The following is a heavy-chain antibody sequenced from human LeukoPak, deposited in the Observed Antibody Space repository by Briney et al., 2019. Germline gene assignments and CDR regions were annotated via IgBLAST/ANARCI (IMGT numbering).Heavy chain of an antibody. V-gene: IGHV3-7*01. D-gene: IGHD3-10*01. CDR2: IKQDGSEK. Sequence: GGSLRLSCAASGFTFSSYWMSWVRQAPGKGLEWVAKIKQDGSEKYYVDSVKGRFTISRDNAKNSLYLQMNSLRAEDTAVYYCARNNWFGEFENWFDPWGQGTLVTVSS. CDR3: ARNNWFGEFENWFDP. J-gene: IGHJ5*02. CDR1: GFTFSSYW.